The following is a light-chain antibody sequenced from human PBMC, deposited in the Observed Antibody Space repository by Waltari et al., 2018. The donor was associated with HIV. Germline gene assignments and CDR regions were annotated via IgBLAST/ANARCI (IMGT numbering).Light chain of an antibody. CDR3: ASWDDILSSVI. Sequence: QSVLTQPPSASGTPGQRVTISCSGGRTHIRSNFFYWYHQLPGTAPKLLISKTNQRPSGVPDRFAGSKSGSSASLTISGLRSEDEAVYYCASWDDILSSVIFGGGTKVTVL. CDR2: KTN. V-gene: IGLV1-47*01. CDR1: RTHIRSNF. J-gene: IGLJ2*01.